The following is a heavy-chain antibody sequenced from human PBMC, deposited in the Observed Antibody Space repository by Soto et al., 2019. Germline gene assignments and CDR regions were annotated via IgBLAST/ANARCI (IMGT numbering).Heavy chain of an antibody. D-gene: IGHD1-26*01. V-gene: IGHV4-59*01. Sequence: SETLSLTCSVSGVSIGGSYWSWIRQPPGKTLEWIGYVYHSGTTTYNPSLKSRVSISVDTSKNQFSLRLTSVIAADTAVYYCARDMPYGAGSLAGCDYWGQGILVPVSS. CDR2: VYHSGTT. CDR3: ARDMPYGAGSLAGCDY. CDR1: GVSIGGSY. J-gene: IGHJ4*02.